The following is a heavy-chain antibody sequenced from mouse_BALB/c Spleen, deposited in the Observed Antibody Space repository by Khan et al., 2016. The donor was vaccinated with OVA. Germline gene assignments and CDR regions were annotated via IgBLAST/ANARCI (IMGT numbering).Heavy chain of an antibody. CDR1: GFTFNNYA. V-gene: IGHV5-9-3*01. Sequence: EVELVESGGGLVKPGGSLKLSCAASGFTFNNYAMSWVRQTPEKRLEWVATVSSGGSYTYYPDSVKGRFTISRDNTKNTLYLQMSSLRSDDTAMYYCARQGGIYDGPFDYWGQGTTLTVSS. J-gene: IGHJ2*01. CDR3: ARQGGIYDGPFDY. D-gene: IGHD2-3*01. CDR2: VSSGGSYT.